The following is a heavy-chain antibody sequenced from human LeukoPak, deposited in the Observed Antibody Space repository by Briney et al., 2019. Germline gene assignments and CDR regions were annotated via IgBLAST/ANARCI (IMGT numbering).Heavy chain of an antibody. J-gene: IGHJ3*02. CDR3: ARMYYDILTGFDPSAFDI. CDR2: IIPIFGTA. V-gene: IGHV1-69*13. D-gene: IGHD3-9*01. CDR1: GGTFSSYA. Sequence: GASVKVSCKASGGTFSSYAISWVRQAPGQGLEWMGGIIPIFGTANYAQKFQGRVTITADESTSTAYMELSSLRSEDTAVYYCARMYYDILTGFDPSAFDIWGQGTMVTVSS.